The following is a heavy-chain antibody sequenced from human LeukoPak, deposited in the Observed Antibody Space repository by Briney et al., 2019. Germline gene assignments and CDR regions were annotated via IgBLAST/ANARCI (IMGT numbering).Heavy chain of an antibody. J-gene: IGHJ4*02. CDR2: IYHSGST. D-gene: IGHD2-15*01. CDR1: GGSISSSNW. V-gene: IGHV4-4*02. CDR3: ARGPYCSGGSCYEFDY. Sequence: SETLSLTCAVSGGSISSSNWWSWVRQPPGKGLEWIGEIYHSGSTNYNPSLKSRVTISVDKSKNQLSLKLSSVTAADTAVYYCARGPYCSGGSCYEFDYWGQGTLVTVSS.